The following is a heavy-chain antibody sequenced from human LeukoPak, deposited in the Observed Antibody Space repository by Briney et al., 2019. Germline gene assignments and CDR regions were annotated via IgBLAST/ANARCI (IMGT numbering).Heavy chain of an antibody. V-gene: IGHV1-18*01. CDR3: ARVGGIVVVPAAINPIDY. J-gene: IGHJ4*02. Sequence: EASVKVSCKASGYTFTSYGISWVRQALGQGLEWMGWISAYNGNTNYAQKLQGRVTMTTDTSTSTAYMELRSLRSDDTAVYYCARVGGIVVVPAAINPIDYWGQGTLVTVSS. D-gene: IGHD2-2*01. CDR1: GYTFTSYG. CDR2: ISAYNGNT.